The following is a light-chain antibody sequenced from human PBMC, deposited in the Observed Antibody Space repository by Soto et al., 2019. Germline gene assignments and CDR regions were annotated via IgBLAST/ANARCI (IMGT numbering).Light chain of an antibody. CDR1: QSVSSSY. V-gene: IGKV3-20*01. J-gene: IGKJ2*01. Sequence: EIVLTQSPGTLSLSPGERATLSCRASQSVSSSYLAWYQQKPGQAPRLLIYGASSRATGIPDSFSGSGSGTDFTLTISRLEPEDFAMYYCHHSGSSPHTFGQGTKLEIK. CDR2: GAS. CDR3: HHSGSSPHT.